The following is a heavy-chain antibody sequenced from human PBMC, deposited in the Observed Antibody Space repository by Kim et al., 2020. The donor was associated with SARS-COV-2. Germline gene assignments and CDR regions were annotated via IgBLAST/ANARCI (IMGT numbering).Heavy chain of an antibody. V-gene: IGHV3-30*18. D-gene: IGHD3-3*01. CDR2: ISYDGSNK. Sequence: GGSLRLSCAASGFTFSSYGMHWVRQAPGKGLEWVAVISYDGSNKYYADSVKGRFTISRDNSKNTLYLQMNSLRAEDTAVYYCAKKARPPYDFWSGPNWFDPWGQGTLVTVSS. J-gene: IGHJ5*02. CDR3: AKKARPPYDFWSGPNWFDP. CDR1: GFTFSSYG.